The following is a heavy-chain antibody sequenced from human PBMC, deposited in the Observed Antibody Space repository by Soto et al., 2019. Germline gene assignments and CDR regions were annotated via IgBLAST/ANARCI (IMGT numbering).Heavy chain of an antibody. Sequence: SETLSLTCTVSVGSVSSGSYYWSWIRQPPGKGLEWIGYIYYSGSTNYNPSLKSRVTISVDTSKNQFSLKLSSVTAADTAVYYCARALRYYYDSSGFDYWGQGTLVTVSS. CDR3: ARALRYYYDSSGFDY. CDR2: IYYSGST. D-gene: IGHD3-22*01. V-gene: IGHV4-61*01. CDR1: VGSVSSGSYY. J-gene: IGHJ4*02.